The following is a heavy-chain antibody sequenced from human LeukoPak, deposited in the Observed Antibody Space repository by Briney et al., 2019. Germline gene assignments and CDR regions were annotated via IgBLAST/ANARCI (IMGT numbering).Heavy chain of an antibody. D-gene: IGHD7-27*01. J-gene: IGHJ4*02. CDR1: GYTFTSYG. V-gene: IGHV1-18*01. CDR2: ISAYNGNT. Sequence: ASVKVSCKASGYTFTSYGISWVRQAPGQGLEWMGWISAYNGNTNYAQKFQGRVTITADESTSTAYMELSSLRSEDTAVYYCARGSSTGGYYFDYWGQGTLVTVSS. CDR3: ARGSSTGGYYFDY.